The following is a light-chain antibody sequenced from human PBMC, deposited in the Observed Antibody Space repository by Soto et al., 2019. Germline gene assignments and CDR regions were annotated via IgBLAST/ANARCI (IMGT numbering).Light chain of an antibody. J-gene: IGLJ1*01. CDR3: NSYTSGNTYV. CDR1: SSDIGSYNR. CDR2: EVS. Sequence: SVLAQPPPLSGSPGQSVTISFPGNSSDIGSYNRVSWYQQPPGTAPKLMIYEVSNRPSGVPDRFSGSKSGNTASLTISGLQPEDEADYYCNSYTSGNTYVFGTGTKVTVL. V-gene: IGLV2-18*02.